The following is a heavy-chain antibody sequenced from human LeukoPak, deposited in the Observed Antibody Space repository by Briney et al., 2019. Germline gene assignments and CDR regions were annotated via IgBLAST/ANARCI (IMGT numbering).Heavy chain of an antibody. V-gene: IGHV4-59*01. Sequence: PSETLSLTCTVSGGSISAYYWTWIRQPPGKGLEWIASIYYSGTTNYNPSLKSRVTISVGTSKSQFSLQVRSVTAADTAIYYCARGRVALSPFDIWGRGTMVTVSS. D-gene: IGHD2-15*01. CDR2: IYYSGTT. J-gene: IGHJ3*02. CDR1: GGSISAYY. CDR3: ARGRVALSPFDI.